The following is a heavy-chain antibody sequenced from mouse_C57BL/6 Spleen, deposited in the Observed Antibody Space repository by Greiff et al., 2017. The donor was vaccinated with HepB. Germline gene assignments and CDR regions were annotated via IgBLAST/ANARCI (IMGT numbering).Heavy chain of an antibody. CDR1: GYTFTSYW. V-gene: IGHV1-69*01. CDR2: IDPSDSYT. J-gene: IGHJ2*01. CDR3: ESLYGSSSYYFDY. Sequence: QVHVKQPGAELVMPGASVKLSCKASGYTFTSYWMHWVKQRPGQGLEWIGEIDPSDSYTNYNQKFKGKSTLTVDKSSSTAYMQLSSLTSEDSAVYYCESLYGSSSYYFDYWGQGTTRTVSS. D-gene: IGHD1-1*01.